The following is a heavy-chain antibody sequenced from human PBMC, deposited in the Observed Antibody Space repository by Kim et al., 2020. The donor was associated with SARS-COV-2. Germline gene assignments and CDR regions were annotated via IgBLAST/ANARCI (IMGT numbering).Heavy chain of an antibody. CDR3: ARGTWITMVRGATYYFDS. J-gene: IGHJ4*02. D-gene: IGHD3-10*01. CDR2: IYYSGST. V-gene: IGHV4-39*07. CDR1: GGSISSSSYY. Sequence: SETLSLTCTVSGGSISSSSYYWGWIRQPPGKGLEWIGSIYYSGSTYYNPSLKSRVTISVDTSKNQFSLKLSSVTAADTAVYYCARGTWITMVRGATYYFDSWGQGTLVTVSS.